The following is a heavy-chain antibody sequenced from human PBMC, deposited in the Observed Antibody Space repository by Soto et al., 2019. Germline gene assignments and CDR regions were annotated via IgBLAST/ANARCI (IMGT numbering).Heavy chain of an antibody. V-gene: IGHV3-9*01. CDR2: ISWNSGSI. CDR3: AKDMAPSGGPIDY. J-gene: IGHJ4*02. CDR1: GFTFDDYA. Sequence: GGSLRLSCAASGFTFDDYAMHWVRQAPGKGLEWVSGISWNSGSIGYADSVKGRFTISRDNAKNSLYLQMNSLRAEDTALYYCAKDMAPSGGPIDYWGQGTLVTVSS. D-gene: IGHD2-15*01.